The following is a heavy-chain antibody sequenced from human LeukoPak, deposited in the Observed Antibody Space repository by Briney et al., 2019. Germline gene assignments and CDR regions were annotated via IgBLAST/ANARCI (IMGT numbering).Heavy chain of an antibody. CDR1: GGSISSSSYY. Sequence: SETLSLTCTVSGGSISSSSYYWGWIRQPPGKGLEWIGSIYYSGSTYYNPSLKSRVTISVDTSKNQFSLKLSSVTAADTAVYYCPQSSGWTEYWGQGTLVTVSS. D-gene: IGHD6-19*01. CDR2: IYYSGST. J-gene: IGHJ4*02. CDR3: PQSSGWTEY. V-gene: IGHV4-39*01.